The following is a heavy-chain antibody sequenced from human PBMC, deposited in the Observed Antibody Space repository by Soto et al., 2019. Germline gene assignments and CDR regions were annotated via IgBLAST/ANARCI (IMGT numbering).Heavy chain of an antibody. D-gene: IGHD3-10*01. V-gene: IGHV3-23*01. CDR1: GFTFKNYA. CDR2: ISGGGDTT. J-gene: IGHJ4*02. Sequence: EVQLLESGGGLVQPGGSLRLSCAASGFTFKNYAMTWVRQAPGKGLEWVSAISGGGDTTYYADSVKGRFTVARDGSKNTLYLQMSSVRAEDTALYYCAKGRGGSGSLTPRVDFWGQGTLVTVSS. CDR3: AKGRGGSGSLTPRVDF.